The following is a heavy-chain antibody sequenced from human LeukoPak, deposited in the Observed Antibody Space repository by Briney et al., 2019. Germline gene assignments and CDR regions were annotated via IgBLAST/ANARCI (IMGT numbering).Heavy chain of an antibody. CDR3: ARGPRGSYYGY. V-gene: IGHV3-53*01. D-gene: IGHD3-16*01. CDR1: GLTVSDSF. Sequence: GGSLRLSCAVSGLTVSDSFMTWVRQAPGKGLQWVSVIYNAGTTQYADSVKGRFTISRDNSKNMVYLQLNGLRDEDTAVYYCARGPRGSYYGYWGQGTLVTVSS. J-gene: IGHJ4*02. CDR2: IYNAGTT.